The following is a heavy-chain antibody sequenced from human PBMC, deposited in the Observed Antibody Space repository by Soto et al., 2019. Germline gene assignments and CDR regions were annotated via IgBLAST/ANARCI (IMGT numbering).Heavy chain of an antibody. Sequence: GGSLRLSCAASGFTFSSYGMHWVRQAPGKSPEWVAVIFTRGTAHYADSVTGRFTFSRDNSKRTLNLQLNNLRAEDTAVYYCTKLWGYYFESWGQGTLVTVSS. D-gene: IGHD3-22*01. CDR1: GFTFSSYG. J-gene: IGHJ4*02. CDR3: TKLWGYYFES. V-gene: IGHV3-NL1*01. CDR2: IFTRGTA.